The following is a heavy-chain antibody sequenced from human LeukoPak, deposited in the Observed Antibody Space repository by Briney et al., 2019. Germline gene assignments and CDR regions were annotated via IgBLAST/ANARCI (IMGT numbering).Heavy chain of an antibody. CDR1: GGSVTSSSYY. V-gene: IGHV4-39*01. J-gene: IGHJ4*02. CDR3: ARVPFYGSGSYWDY. D-gene: IGHD3-10*01. CDR2: IYYSGST. Sequence: SETLSLTCTVSGGSVTSSSYYWVWIRQPPGKGLEWIGSIYYSGSTYYNPSLKSRVTISVDMSKNQFSLKLSSVTAADTAVYYCARVPFYGSGSYWDYWGQGTLVTVSS.